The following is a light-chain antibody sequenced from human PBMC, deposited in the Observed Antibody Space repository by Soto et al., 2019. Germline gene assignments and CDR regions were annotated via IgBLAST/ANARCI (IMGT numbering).Light chain of an antibody. CDR2: EVT. J-gene: IGLJ3*02. CDR3: SSYTSSSTWV. CDR1: SSDVGGYNY. V-gene: IGLV2-14*01. Sequence: QSALTQPASVSGSPGQSITISCTGTSSDVGGYNYVSWYQQHPGKAPKLMIYEVTHRPSGVSNRFSGSKSGNTASLTISGLQAEDEADYYCSSYTSSSTWVFSGGTQLTVL.